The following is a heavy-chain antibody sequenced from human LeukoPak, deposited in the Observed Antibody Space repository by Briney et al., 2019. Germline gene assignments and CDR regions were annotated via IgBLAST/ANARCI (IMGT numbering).Heavy chain of an antibody. CDR1: GGSIRSYY. D-gene: IGHD5-12*01. Sequence: SETLSFTCTVSGGSIRSYYWSWIRQPPGKGLEWIGYLYYSGSTNYNSSLKSRVTISVDTSTNQFSLKRSSVTAADTAVYYCARAGSGYSFDYWGQGTLVTVSS. V-gene: IGHV4-59*01. CDR3: ARAGSGYSFDY. CDR2: LYYSGST. J-gene: IGHJ4*02.